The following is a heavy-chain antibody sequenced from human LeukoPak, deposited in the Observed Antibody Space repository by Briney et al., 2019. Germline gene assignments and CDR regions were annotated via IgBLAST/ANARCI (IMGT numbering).Heavy chain of an antibody. D-gene: IGHD4-17*01. CDR2: ISGSGGST. Sequence: GGSLRLSCAASGFTFSSYAMSWVRQAPGKGLDWVSAISGSGGSTYYADSVRGRFTISRDNSKNTLYLQMNSLRAEDTAVYYCVVGLTTVTPFDYWGQGTLVTVSS. CDR1: GFTFSSYA. J-gene: IGHJ4*02. V-gene: IGHV3-23*01. CDR3: VVGLTTVTPFDY.